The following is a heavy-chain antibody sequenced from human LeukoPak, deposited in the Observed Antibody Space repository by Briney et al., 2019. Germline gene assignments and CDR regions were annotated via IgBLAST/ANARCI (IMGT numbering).Heavy chain of an antibody. Sequence: SETLSLTCTVSGGSISSGGYYWSWIRQHPGKGLEWIGYIYYSGSTYYNPSLKSRVTISVDTSKNQFSLKLSSVTAADTAVYYCARGVYGGSTYYYYGMDVWGQGTTVTVSS. CDR1: GGSISSGGYY. CDR2: IYYSGST. D-gene: IGHD4-23*01. CDR3: ARGVYGGSTYYYYGMDV. J-gene: IGHJ6*02. V-gene: IGHV4-31*03.